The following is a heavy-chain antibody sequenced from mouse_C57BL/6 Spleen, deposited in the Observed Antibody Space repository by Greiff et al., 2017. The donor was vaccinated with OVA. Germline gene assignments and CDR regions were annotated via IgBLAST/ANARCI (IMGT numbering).Heavy chain of an antibody. CDR1: GYTFTEYT. J-gene: IGHJ1*03. V-gene: IGHV1-62-2*01. CDR3: ARHVVNWDGYWYFDV. CDR2: FYPGSGSI. Sequence: QVHVKQSGAELVKPGASVKLSCKASGYTFTEYTIHWVKQRSGQGLEWIGWFYPGSGSIKYNEKFKDKATLTADKSSSTVYMELSRLTSEDSAVYFCARHVVNWDGYWYFDVWGTGTTVTVSS. D-gene: IGHD4-1*02.